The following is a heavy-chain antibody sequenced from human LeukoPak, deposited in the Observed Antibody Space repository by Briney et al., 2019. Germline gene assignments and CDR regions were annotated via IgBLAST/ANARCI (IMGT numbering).Heavy chain of an antibody. CDR1: GFTFSSYS. V-gene: IGHV3-21*01. D-gene: IGHD4/OR15-4a*01. CDR2: ISSSSSYI. Sequence: GGSLRLSCAASGFTFSSYSMNWVRQAPGKGLEWVSSISSSSSYIYYADSVKGRFTISRDNAKNSLYLQMNSLRVEDTAVYYCAREGAITGNAFDVWGHGTLVTVSS. CDR3: AREGAITGNAFDV. J-gene: IGHJ3*01.